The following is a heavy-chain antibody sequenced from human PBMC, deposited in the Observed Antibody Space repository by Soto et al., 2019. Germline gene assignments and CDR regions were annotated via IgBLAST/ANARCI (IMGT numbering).Heavy chain of an antibody. CDR1: GHTFSGKW. CDR3: TRVYHYIYPTGFFDS. V-gene: IGHV5-51*01. Sequence: PGESLKISCQGSGHTFSGKWIAWVRQKPGKGLEWMGIIDPSDSDTRYSPSFQGQVTISVDKSLNTAFLEWISLQASDTAMYFCTRVYHYIYPTGFFDSWGPGTLVAVSS. J-gene: IGHJ4*02. D-gene: IGHD3-16*01. CDR2: IDPSDSDT.